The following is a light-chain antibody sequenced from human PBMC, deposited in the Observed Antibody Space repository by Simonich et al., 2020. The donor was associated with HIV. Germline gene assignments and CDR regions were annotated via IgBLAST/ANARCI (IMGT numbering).Light chain of an antibody. CDR2: EDN. CDR3: QSYDGSNHRV. CDR1: SGSIANNY. J-gene: IGLJ3*02. Sequence: NFMLTQPHSVSESPGKTVTTSCTRSSGSIANNYVQWYQQRPGSAPPAVIYEDNQRPSGVPDRFSGSIDSSSNSASLTISGLKTEDEADYYCQSYDGSNHRVFGGGTKLTVL. V-gene: IGLV6-57*03.